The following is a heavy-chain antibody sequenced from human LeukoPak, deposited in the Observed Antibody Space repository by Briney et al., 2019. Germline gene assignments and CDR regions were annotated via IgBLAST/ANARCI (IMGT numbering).Heavy chain of an antibody. CDR3: ARRQVVPAAVDY. V-gene: IGHV4-39*01. CDR1: GGSISSSSYY. Sequence: KPSETLSLTCTVSGGSISSSSYYWGWIRQPPGKGLEWIGSIYYSGSTYYNPSLKSRVTISVDTSKNQFSLKLSSVTAADTAVYYCARRQVVPAAVDYWGQGTLVTVSS. J-gene: IGHJ4*02. CDR2: IYYSGST. D-gene: IGHD2-2*01.